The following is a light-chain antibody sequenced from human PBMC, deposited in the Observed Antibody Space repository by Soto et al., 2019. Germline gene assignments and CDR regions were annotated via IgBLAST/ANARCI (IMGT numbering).Light chain of an antibody. CDR2: DAS. Sequence: AIQLTQSPSSLSASVGDRVTITCRASQGISSALAWYQQKPGKAPKLLIYDASSLESGVPSRFSRSGSGTEFTRTISSLQPEDFAASYCQQFNSYPPTFGQGTRLEIK. CDR1: QGISSA. J-gene: IGKJ5*01. CDR3: QQFNSYPPT. V-gene: IGKV1-13*02.